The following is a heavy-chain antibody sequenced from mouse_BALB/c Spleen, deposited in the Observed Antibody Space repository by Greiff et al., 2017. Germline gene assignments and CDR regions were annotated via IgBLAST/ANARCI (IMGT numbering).Heavy chain of an antibody. Sequence: EVKLEESGGGLVQPGGSMKLSCVASGFTFSSYWMSWVRQSPEKGLEWVAEIRLKSDNYATHYAESVKGKFTISRDDSKSRLYLQMNSLRAEDTGIYYCTRYYGSLDYWGQGTTLTVSS. J-gene: IGHJ2*01. V-gene: IGHV6-6*02. D-gene: IGHD1-1*01. CDR2: IRLKSDNYAT. CDR3: TRYYGSLDY. CDR1: GFTFSSYW.